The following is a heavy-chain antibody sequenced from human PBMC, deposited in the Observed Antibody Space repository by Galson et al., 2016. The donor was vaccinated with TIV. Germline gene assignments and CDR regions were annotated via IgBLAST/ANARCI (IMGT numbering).Heavy chain of an antibody. J-gene: IGHJ3*02. Sequence: SLRLSCAASGFTFGHYAVNWFRQAPGKGLEGVGFITSKTYGAATEYAASVKGRFTISRDDSRNIAYLQMNSLKTEDTAVYYCTRTAMVSTRNAFDIWGQGTVVTVSS. V-gene: IGHV3-49*03. CDR1: GFTFGHYA. CDR2: ITSKTYGAAT. CDR3: TRTAMVSTRNAFDI. D-gene: IGHD2-8*01.